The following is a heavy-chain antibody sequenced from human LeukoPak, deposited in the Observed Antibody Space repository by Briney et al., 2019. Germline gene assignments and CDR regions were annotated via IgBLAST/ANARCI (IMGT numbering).Heavy chain of an antibody. CDR1: GFTFSSYA. Sequence: GRSLRLSCAASGFTFSSYAISWVRQAPGQGLEWMGGIIPIFGTANYAQKFQGRVTITTDESTSTAYMELSSLRSEDTAVYYCARYGGGFPTVTTAHWFDPWGQGTLVTVSS. J-gene: IGHJ5*02. D-gene: IGHD4-17*01. CDR2: IIPIFGTA. CDR3: ARYGGGFPTVTTAHWFDP. V-gene: IGHV1-69*05.